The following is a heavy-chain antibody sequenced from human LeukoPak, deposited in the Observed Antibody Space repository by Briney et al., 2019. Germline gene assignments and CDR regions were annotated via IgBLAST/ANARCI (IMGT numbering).Heavy chain of an antibody. V-gene: IGHV1-46*01. Sequence: ASVKVSCKASGYTSTSYYMHWVRQAPGQGLEWMGIINPSGGSTSYAQKFQGRVIMTRDTSTSTVYMELSSLRSEDTAVYYCARGSYLWFGELWAPYFDYWGQGTLVTVSS. J-gene: IGHJ4*02. CDR1: GYTSTSYY. CDR3: ARGSYLWFGELWAPYFDY. D-gene: IGHD3-10*01. CDR2: INPSGGST.